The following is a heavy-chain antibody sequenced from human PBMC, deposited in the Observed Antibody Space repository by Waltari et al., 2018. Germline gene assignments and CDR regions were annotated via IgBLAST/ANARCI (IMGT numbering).Heavy chain of an antibody. D-gene: IGHD6-6*01. Sequence: QVQLVQSGAEVKKPGASVKVSCKASGYTFTSYYMHWVRQAPGQGLEWMGIINPSGGSTSYAQKFQGRVTMTRDTSTSTVCMELSSLRSEDTAVYYCARAELVKDAFDIWGQGTMVTVSS. CDR3: ARAELVKDAFDI. CDR2: INPSGGST. CDR1: GYTFTSYY. J-gene: IGHJ3*02. V-gene: IGHV1-46*01.